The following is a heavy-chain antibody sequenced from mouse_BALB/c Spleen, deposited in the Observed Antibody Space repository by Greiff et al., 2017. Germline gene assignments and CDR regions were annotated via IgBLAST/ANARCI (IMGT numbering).Heavy chain of an antibody. V-gene: IGHV1-54*03. CDR3: ALTGTAY. CDR2: INPGSGGT. Sequence: VQVVESGAELVRPGTSVKVSCKASGYAFTNYLIEWVKQRPGQGLEWIGVINPGSGGTNYNEKFKGKATLTADKSSSTAYMQLSSLTSDDSAVYFCALTGTAYWGQGTTLTVSS. CDR1: GYAFTNYL. D-gene: IGHD4-1*01. J-gene: IGHJ2*01.